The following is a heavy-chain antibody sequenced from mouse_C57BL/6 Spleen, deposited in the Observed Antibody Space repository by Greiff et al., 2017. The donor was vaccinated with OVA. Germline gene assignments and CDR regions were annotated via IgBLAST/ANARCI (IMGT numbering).Heavy chain of an antibody. CDR3: AREDYYGAWYFDV. D-gene: IGHD1-2*01. Sequence: EVQVVESGGGLVKPGGSLKLSCAASGFTFSSYAMSWVRQTPEKRLEWVATISDGGSYTYYPDNVKGRFTISRDNAKNNLYLQMSHLKSEDTAMYYCAREDYYGAWYFDVWGTGTTVTVSS. CDR1: GFTFSSYA. V-gene: IGHV5-4*01. J-gene: IGHJ1*03. CDR2: ISDGGSYT.